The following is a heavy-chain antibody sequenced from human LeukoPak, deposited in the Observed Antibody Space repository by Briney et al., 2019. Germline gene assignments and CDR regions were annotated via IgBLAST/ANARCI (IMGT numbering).Heavy chain of an antibody. V-gene: IGHV3-23*01. D-gene: IGHD6-19*01. CDR3: AKDQSSIAVAGTYNWFDP. CDR1: GFTFSSYA. Sequence: PGGSLRLSCAASGFTFSSYAMSWVRQAPGKGLEWVSAISGSGGSTYYADSVKGRFTISRDNSKNTLYLQMNSLRAEDTAVYYCAKDQSSIAVAGTYNWFDPWGQGTLVTVSS. CDR2: ISGSGGST. J-gene: IGHJ5*02.